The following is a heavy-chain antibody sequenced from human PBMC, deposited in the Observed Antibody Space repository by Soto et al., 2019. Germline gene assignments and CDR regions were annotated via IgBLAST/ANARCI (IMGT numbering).Heavy chain of an antibody. CDR3: ARVLDDYGEYVADY. CDR2: IYYSGST. V-gene: IGHV4-59*01. Sequence: PSETLSLTCTVSGGSISSYYWSWIRQPPGKGLEWIGYIYYSGSTNYNPSLKSRVTISVDTSKNQFSLKLSSVTAADTAVYYCARVLDDYGEYVADYWGQGTLVTVSS. D-gene: IGHD4-17*01. J-gene: IGHJ4*02. CDR1: GGSISSYY.